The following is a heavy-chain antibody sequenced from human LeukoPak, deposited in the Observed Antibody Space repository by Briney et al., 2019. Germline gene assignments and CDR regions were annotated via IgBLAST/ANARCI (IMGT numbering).Heavy chain of an antibody. V-gene: IGHV3-23*01. D-gene: IGHD6-19*01. CDR3: ATLGIVAGLGYDY. Sequence: GGSLRLSCAASGFTFSSYSMNWVRQAPGKGLEWVSAISGSGGSTYYADSVKGRFTISRDNSKNTLYLQMNSLRAEDTAVYYCATLGIVAGLGYDYWGQGTLVTVSS. J-gene: IGHJ4*02. CDR1: GFTFSSYS. CDR2: ISGSGGST.